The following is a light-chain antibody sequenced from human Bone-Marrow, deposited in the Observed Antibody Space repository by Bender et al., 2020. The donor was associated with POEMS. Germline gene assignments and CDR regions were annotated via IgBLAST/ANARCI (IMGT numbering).Light chain of an antibody. V-gene: IGLV3-25*03. CDR3: QSSDSSYTYP. CDR1: ALAKQY. Sequence: SNELTQPPSVSVSPGQTARITCSGEALAKQYAYWYQQKPGQAPALVIYKDTKRPSGIPERFSGSSSGTTVTLTVSGVQAEDEADYYCQSSDSSYTYPFGGGTKLTVL. J-gene: IGLJ3*02. CDR2: KDT.